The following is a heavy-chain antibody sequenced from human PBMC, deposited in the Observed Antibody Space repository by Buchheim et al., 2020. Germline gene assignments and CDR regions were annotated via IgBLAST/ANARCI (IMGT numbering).Heavy chain of an antibody. V-gene: IGHV3-74*01. CDR3: ARVSGGYSYGYLSYYYYGMDV. D-gene: IGHD5-18*01. J-gene: IGHJ6*02. CDR1: GFTFSSYW. Sequence: EVQLVESGGGLVQPGGSLRLSCAASGFTFSSYWMHWVRQAPGKGLVWVSRINSDGSSTSYADSVKGRFTISRDNAKNTQYLQMNSLRAEDTAVYYCARVSGGYSYGYLSYYYYGMDVWGQGTT. CDR2: INSDGSST.